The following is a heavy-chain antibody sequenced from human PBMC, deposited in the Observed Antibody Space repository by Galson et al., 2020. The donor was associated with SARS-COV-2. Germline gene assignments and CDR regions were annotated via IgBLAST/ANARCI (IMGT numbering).Heavy chain of an antibody. V-gene: IGHV4-59*13. CDR3: AREGRYCSSTSCAGFDP. Sequence: SETLSLTCTVSGGSISSYYWSWIRQPPGKGLEWIGYIYYSGSTTYNPSLKTRVTISVDTSKNQFSLKLSSVTAADTAVYYCAREGRYCSSTSCAGFDPWGQGTLVTVSS. CDR2: IYYSGST. J-gene: IGHJ5*02. D-gene: IGHD2-2*01. CDR1: GGSISSYY.